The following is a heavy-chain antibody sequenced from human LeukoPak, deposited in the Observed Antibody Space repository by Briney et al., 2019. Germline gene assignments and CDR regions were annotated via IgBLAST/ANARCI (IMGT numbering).Heavy chain of an antibody. CDR3: ARSEYSSSDFDY. D-gene: IGHD6-6*01. V-gene: IGHV1-8*03. J-gene: IGHJ4*02. CDR2: MNPNSGNT. CDR1: GYTFTSYD. Sequence: ASVKVSCKASGYTFTSYDINWVRQATGQGLEWMGWMNPNSGNTGYAQKFQGRVTITRNTSISTAYMELSRLRSDDTAVHYCARSEYSSSDFDYWGQGTLVTVSS.